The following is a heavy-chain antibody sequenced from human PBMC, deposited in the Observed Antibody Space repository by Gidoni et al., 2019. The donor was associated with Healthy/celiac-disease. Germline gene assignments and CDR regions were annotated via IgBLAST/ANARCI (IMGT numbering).Heavy chain of an antibody. CDR3: ATASRGYNWNDVGVEY. CDR2: IYYSGST. Sequence: QVQLQESGPGLVKPSETLSLTCTVSGGSISSYYWSWIRQPPGKGLEWIGYIYYSGSTNYNPSLKSRVTISVDTSKNQFSLKLSSVTAADTAVYYCATASRGYNWNDVGVEYWGQGTLVTVSS. J-gene: IGHJ4*02. CDR1: GGSISSYY. V-gene: IGHV4-59*01. D-gene: IGHD1-20*01.